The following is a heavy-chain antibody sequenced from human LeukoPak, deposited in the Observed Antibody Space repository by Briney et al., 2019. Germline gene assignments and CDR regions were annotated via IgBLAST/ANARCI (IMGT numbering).Heavy chain of an antibody. Sequence: SVKVSCKASGYTFTGYYMHWVRQAPGQGLEWMGGIIPIFGTANYAQKFQGRVTITADESTSTAYMELSSLRSEDTAVYYCARGVSLGYCSSTSCYRFDYWGQGTLVTVSS. J-gene: IGHJ4*02. CDR1: GYTFTGYY. D-gene: IGHD2-2*02. CDR3: ARGVSLGYCSSTSCYRFDY. V-gene: IGHV1-69*13. CDR2: IIPIFGTA.